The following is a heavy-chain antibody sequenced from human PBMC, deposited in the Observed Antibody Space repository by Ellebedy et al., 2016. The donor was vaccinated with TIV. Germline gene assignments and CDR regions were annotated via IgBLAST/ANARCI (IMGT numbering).Heavy chain of an antibody. CDR1: EFTFRTYG. V-gene: IGHV3-30*18. Sequence: GESLKISXAASEFTFRTYGIHWVRQAPGKGLEWVAAISYDGSDKFYADSVKGRFIISRDNSKNTVYLQVDSLRAEDTAVFYCAKSGYISGWYGMDVWGQGTTVTVSS. CDR2: ISYDGSDK. D-gene: IGHD6-19*01. J-gene: IGHJ6*02. CDR3: AKSGYISGWYGMDV.